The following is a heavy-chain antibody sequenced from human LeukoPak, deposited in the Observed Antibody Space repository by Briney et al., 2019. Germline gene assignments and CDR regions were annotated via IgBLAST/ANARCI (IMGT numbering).Heavy chain of an antibody. D-gene: IGHD4-17*01. Sequence: SEALSLTCTVSGGSVSSGSYYWSWIRQPPGKGLEWIGYIYYSGSTNYNPSLKSRVTISVDTSKNQFSLKLSSVTAADTAVYYCARRGTSVTNGGAFDIWGQGTMVTVSS. CDR3: ARRGTSVTNGGAFDI. V-gene: IGHV4-61*01. CDR1: GGSVSSGSYY. J-gene: IGHJ3*02. CDR2: IYYSGST.